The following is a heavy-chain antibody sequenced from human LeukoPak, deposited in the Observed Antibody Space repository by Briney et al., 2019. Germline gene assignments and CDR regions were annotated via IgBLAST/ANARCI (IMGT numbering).Heavy chain of an antibody. CDR2: ISGNGGST. D-gene: IGHD3-22*01. CDR1: GFSFSTYA. J-gene: IGHJ3*02. Sequence: GGSLRLSCAASGFSFSTYAMSWVRQAPGKGLEWVSGISGNGGSTYYEDSVKGRFTISRDNSKNTVFMQVNSLRAEDTAVYYCAKRYYDSSGYFDAFDIWGQGTMVTVSS. CDR3: AKRYYDSSGYFDAFDI. V-gene: IGHV3-23*01.